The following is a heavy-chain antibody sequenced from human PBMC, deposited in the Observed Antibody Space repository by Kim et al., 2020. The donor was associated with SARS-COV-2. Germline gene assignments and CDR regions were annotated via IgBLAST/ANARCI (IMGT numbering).Heavy chain of an antibody. V-gene: IGHV4-34*01. Sequence: SETLSLTCAVYGGSFSGYYWSWIRQPPGKGLEWIGEINHSGSTNYNPSLKSRVTISVDTSKNQFSLKLSSVTAADTAVYYCARGIEGDPRFDPWGQGTLVTVSS. CDR3: ARGIEGDPRFDP. CDR1: GGSFSGYY. CDR2: INHSGST. J-gene: IGHJ5*02. D-gene: IGHD2-21*02.